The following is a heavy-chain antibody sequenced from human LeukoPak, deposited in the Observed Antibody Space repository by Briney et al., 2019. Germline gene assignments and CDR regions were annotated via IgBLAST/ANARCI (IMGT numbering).Heavy chain of an antibody. CDR3: ARVSQGYSGRTEDY. CDR1: GGSISSGGYY. CDR2: IYHSGST. J-gene: IGHJ4*02. Sequence: TLSLTCTVSGGSISSGGYYWSWIRQPPGKGLEWIGYIYHSGSTYYNPSLKSRVTISVDRSKNQFSLKLSSVTAADTAVYYCARVSQGYSGRTEDYWGQGTLVTVSS. D-gene: IGHD1-26*01. V-gene: IGHV4-30-2*01.